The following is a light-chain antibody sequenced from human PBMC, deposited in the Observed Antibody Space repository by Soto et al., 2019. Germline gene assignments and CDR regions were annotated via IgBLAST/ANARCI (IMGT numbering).Light chain of an antibody. J-gene: IGKJ5*01. CDR1: QSISSY. V-gene: IGKV1-9*01. CDR2: AAS. CDR3: QQLNSFPFT. Sequence: DIQLTQSPSSLSASVGDRVTISCRASQSISSYLAWYQQKPGKAPKLLIYAASTLQSGVPSRFSGSGSGTEFTLTISSLQPEDFAPDYCQQLNSFPFTFGQGTRLE.